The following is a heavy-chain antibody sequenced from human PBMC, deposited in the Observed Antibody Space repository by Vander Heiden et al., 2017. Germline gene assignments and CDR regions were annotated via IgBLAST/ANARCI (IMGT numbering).Heavy chain of an antibody. D-gene: IGHD1-1*01. Sequence: EVQLVESGGGLVQPGGSLRLSCEASGFPFSVYSMNWVRQAPGKGLEWLSYISTRSISIYYADSVRGRLTISRDDAKNSLFLEMTSLRAEDTAVYYCVKDGPEQLNYWGQGVLVTVSS. CDR1: GFPFSVYS. CDR3: VKDGPEQLNY. J-gene: IGHJ4*02. CDR2: ISTRSISI. V-gene: IGHV3-48*01.